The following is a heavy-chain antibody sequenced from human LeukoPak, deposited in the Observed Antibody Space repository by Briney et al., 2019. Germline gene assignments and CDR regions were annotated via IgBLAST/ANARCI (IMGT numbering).Heavy chain of an antibody. CDR2: IYSGGST. V-gene: IGHV3-53*01. CDR3: AIRSEPYYGDYLILDY. D-gene: IGHD4-17*01. Sequence: GGSLRLSCAASGFTFSSNYMSWVRQAPGKGLEWVSLIYSGGSTYYSDSVKGPFTISRDNSKNTLYLQMNSLRAEDTAVYYCAIRSEPYYGDYLILDYWGQGTLVTVSS. J-gene: IGHJ4*02. CDR1: GFTFSSNY.